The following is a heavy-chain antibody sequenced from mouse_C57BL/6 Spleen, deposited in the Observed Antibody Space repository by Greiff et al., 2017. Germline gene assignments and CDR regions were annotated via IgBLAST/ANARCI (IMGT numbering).Heavy chain of an antibody. Sequence: EVQVVESGGGLVKPGGSLKLSCAASGFTFSDYGMHWVRQAPEKGLEWVAYISSGSSNIYYADTVKGRFTISRDNAKNTLFLQMTSLRSEDTAMYYCAMRDGDYWGQGTTLTVSS. J-gene: IGHJ2*01. V-gene: IGHV5-17*01. CDR2: ISSGSSNI. CDR1: GFTFSDYG. D-gene: IGHD3-3*01. CDR3: AMRDGDY.